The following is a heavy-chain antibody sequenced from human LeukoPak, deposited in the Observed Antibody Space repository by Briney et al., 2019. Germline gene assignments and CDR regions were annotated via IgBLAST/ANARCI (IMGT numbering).Heavy chain of an antibody. CDR3: ARDHAQGIAVPDDD. D-gene: IGHD6-19*01. Sequence: GGSLRLSCAASGFTFSSYAMHWVRQASGEGLEWVALISYDGYNKYYADSVKGRFTISRDNSKNTLYLQMNSLRAEDTALYYCARDHAQGIAVPDDDWGQGTLVTVSS. V-gene: IGHV3-30-3*01. CDR1: GFTFSSYA. J-gene: IGHJ4*02. CDR2: ISYDGYNK.